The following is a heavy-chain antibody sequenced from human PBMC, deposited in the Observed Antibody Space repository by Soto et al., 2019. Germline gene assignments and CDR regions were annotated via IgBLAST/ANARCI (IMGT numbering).Heavy chain of an antibody. CDR1: GGSISSSSYY. CDR3: AGGGWSVDP. J-gene: IGHJ5*02. CDR2: IYYSGNT. D-gene: IGHD6-19*01. Sequence: PSETLSLTCTVSGGSISSSSYYWGWIRQPPGKGLEWIGYIYYSGNTNYNPSLKSRVTMSVDTSKNQFSLILTSVTAADTAVYYCAGGGWSVDPWGQGTLVTVSS. V-gene: IGHV4-39*07.